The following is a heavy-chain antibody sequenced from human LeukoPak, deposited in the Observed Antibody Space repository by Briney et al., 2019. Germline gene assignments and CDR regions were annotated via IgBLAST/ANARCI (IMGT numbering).Heavy chain of an antibody. CDR1: GGSITSYH. D-gene: IGHD6-6*01. Sequence: SETLSLTGTVSGGSITSYHWSWIRQPPGKGLEWIGLISYSGSTTYSPSLKSRVTISADTSKNQISLKLSSVTAADTAVYYCASFVYSTSSGFFDYWGQGTLVTVSS. CDR3: ASFVYSTSSGFFDY. CDR2: ISYSGST. J-gene: IGHJ4*02. V-gene: IGHV4-59*01.